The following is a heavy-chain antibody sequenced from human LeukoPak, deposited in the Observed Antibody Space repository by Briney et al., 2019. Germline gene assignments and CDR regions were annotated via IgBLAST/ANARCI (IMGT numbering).Heavy chain of an antibody. CDR3: ARGKLWFGELSSYYYGMDV. Sequence: ASVKVSCKASGYTFTSYDINWVRQATGQGLEWMGWINPNSGNTGYAQKFQGRVTMTRNTSISTAYMELSSLRSEDTAVYYCARGKLWFGELSSYYYGMDVWGQGTTVTVSS. CDR2: INPNSGNT. J-gene: IGHJ6*02. CDR1: GYTFTSYD. V-gene: IGHV1-8*01. D-gene: IGHD3-10*01.